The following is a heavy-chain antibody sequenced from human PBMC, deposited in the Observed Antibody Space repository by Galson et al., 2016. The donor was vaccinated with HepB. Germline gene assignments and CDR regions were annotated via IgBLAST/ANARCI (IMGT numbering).Heavy chain of an antibody. CDR1: GYTFTAYG. CDR2: INPSSGAT. CDR3: AREMYYYDKTRFDP. Sequence: SVKVSCKASGYTFTAYGIHWVRQAPGQGLEWMGWINPSSGATDYAHKFQDWVTMTTDTSITTVYVELRNLKFDDTALYYCAREMYYYDKTRFDPWGQGALVTVSS. D-gene: IGHD3-22*01. V-gene: IGHV1-2*04. J-gene: IGHJ5*02.